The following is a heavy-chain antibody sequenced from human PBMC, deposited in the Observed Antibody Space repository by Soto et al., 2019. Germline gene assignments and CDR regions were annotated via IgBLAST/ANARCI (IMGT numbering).Heavy chain of an antibody. V-gene: IGHV3-21*01. D-gene: IGHD3-3*01. J-gene: IGHJ4*02. CDR1: GFTFSSYS. CDR3: ARDLDDFWSGYPN. Sequence: EVQLVESGGGLVKPGGSLRLSCAASGFTFSSYSMNWVRQAPGEGLEWVSSISSSSSYIYYADSVKGRFTISRDNAKNSLYLQMNSLRAEDTAVYYCARDLDDFWSGYPNWGQGTLVTVSS. CDR2: ISSSSSYI.